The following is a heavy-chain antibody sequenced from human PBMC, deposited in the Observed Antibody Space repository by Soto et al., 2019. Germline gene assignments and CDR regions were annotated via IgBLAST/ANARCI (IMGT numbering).Heavy chain of an antibody. CDR2: IYPGDSDT. Sequence: GKGLEWMGIIYPGDSDTRYSPSFQGQVTISADKSISTAYLQWSSLKASDTARYYCARMDSSGYYYDPFDYWGQGTLVTVSS. J-gene: IGHJ4*02. V-gene: IGHV5-51*01. D-gene: IGHD3-22*01. CDR3: ARMDSSGYYYDPFDY.